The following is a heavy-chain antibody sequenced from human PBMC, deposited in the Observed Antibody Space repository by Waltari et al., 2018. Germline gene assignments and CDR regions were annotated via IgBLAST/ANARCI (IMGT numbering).Heavy chain of an antibody. CDR1: DYTFTGYY. CDR3: ARGTTIFGELDY. D-gene: IGHD3-3*01. V-gene: IGHV1-2*02. J-gene: IGHJ4*02. CDR2: INPNSGGT. Sequence: QVQLVQSGAEVKKPGASVKVSCKASDYTFTGYYMPWGRQPPGQGLEWMGWINPNSGGTNYAQKFQGRVTMTRDTSISTAYMELSRLRSDDTAVYYCARGTTIFGELDYWGQGTLVTVSS.